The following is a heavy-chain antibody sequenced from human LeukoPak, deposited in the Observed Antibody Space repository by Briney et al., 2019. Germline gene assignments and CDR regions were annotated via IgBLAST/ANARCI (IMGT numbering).Heavy chain of an antibody. CDR1: VYTFSSYG. V-gene: IGHV3-30*18. CDR3: AKEGYYDSSGWGNSMDV. D-gene: IGHD3-22*01. CDR2: LSYDGSNK. Sequence: GGSLRLPCAASVYTFSSYGMQWVRQAPGKGVEWVAVLSYDGSNKYYADSVKGRFTISRDNSKNTLYLQMNSLRAEDTAVYYCAKEGYYDSSGWGNSMDVWGQGTTVTVSS. J-gene: IGHJ6*02.